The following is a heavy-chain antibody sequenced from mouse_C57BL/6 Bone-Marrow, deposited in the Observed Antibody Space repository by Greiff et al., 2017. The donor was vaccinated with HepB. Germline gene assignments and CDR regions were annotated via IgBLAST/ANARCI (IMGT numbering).Heavy chain of an antibody. J-gene: IGHJ1*03. D-gene: IGHD1-1*01. Sequence: EVKLMESGGGLVKPGGSLKLSCAASGFTFSSYAMSWVRQTPEKRLEWVATISDGGSYTDYPDNLKGRVTISRDNANNNLYLQMSHLKSEDTAMYYCARDDGSSYRWYFDFWGTGTTVTVSS. CDR1: GFTFSSYA. CDR2: ISDGGSYT. V-gene: IGHV5-4*01. CDR3: ARDDGSSYRWYFDF.